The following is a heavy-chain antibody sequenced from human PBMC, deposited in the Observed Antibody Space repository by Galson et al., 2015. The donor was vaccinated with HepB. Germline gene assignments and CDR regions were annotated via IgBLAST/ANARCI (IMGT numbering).Heavy chain of an antibody. CDR3: IAGLTSDY. Sequence: SLRLSCAASGFTFSGSSVHWVRQASGKGLEWVGRIRSKADNYATAYAAPVKGRFTISRDDSKNTAYLQMNSLKTEDTAVYYCIAGLTSDYWGQGTLVTVSS. CDR1: GFTFSGSS. V-gene: IGHV3-73*01. J-gene: IGHJ4*02. CDR2: IRSKADNYAT. D-gene: IGHD3-16*01.